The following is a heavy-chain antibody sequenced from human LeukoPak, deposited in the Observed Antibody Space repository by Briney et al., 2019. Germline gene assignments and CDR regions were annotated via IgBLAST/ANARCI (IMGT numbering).Heavy chain of an antibody. Sequence: PGGSLRLSCAASGFTFSSYAMSWVRQAPGKGLGWVSAISGSGGSTYYADSVKGRFTISRDNSKNTLYLQMNSLRAEDTAVYYCAKDLGYYDSSGYQTGFDYWGQGTLVTVSS. J-gene: IGHJ4*02. V-gene: IGHV3-23*01. D-gene: IGHD3-22*01. CDR3: AKDLGYYDSSGYQTGFDY. CDR1: GFTFSSYA. CDR2: ISGSGGST.